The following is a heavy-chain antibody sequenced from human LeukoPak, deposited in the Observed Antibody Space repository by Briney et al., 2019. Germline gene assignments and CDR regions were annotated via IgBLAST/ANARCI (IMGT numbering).Heavy chain of an antibody. V-gene: IGHV5-51*01. CDR1: AYSFANSW. D-gene: IGHD4-17*01. J-gene: IGHJ3*02. CDR2: IYYSDSDT. Sequence: GESLKISCKGSAYSFANSWIGWVRQMPGKGLEWMGIIYYSDSDTRYSPSFQGQVTISADKSISTAYLQWSSLKASDTAMYYCARPRRGRPFKGVTTLLNDAFDIWGQGTMVTVSS. CDR3: ARPRRGRPFKGVTTLLNDAFDI.